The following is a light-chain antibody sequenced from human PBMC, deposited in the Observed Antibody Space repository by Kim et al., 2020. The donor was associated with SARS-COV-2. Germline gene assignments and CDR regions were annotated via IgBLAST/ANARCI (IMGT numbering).Light chain of an antibody. Sequence: PGEKATLAGRANQVFSSNHLAWDRRKPGQAPRLLIYGASTRATGIPDRFSGSGSGTNFNLTITRLEPEDFAVYYCQQYSSSPATFGQGTKVDIK. J-gene: IGKJ1*01. CDR2: GAS. V-gene: IGKV3-20*01. CDR3: QQYSSSPAT. CDR1: QVFSSNH.